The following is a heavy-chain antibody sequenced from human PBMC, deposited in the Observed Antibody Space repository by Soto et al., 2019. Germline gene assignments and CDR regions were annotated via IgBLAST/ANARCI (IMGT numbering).Heavy chain of an antibody. Sequence: ASVQVSCKASGYTFTRYDIKWVRPATGQGLEWMGWMNPNSGNTGYAQKFQGRVTMTRNTSISTAYMEMSSLRSDDPAVYYCARVGPGIAAAEVLRYWGQGTLVTVSS. J-gene: IGHJ4*02. D-gene: IGHD6-13*01. CDR2: MNPNSGNT. V-gene: IGHV1-8*01. CDR3: ARVGPGIAAAEVLRY. CDR1: GYTFTRYD.